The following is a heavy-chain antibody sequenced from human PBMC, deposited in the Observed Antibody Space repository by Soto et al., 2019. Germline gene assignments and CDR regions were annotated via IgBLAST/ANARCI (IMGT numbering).Heavy chain of an antibody. J-gene: IGHJ4*02. CDR1: GFSFNHYT. V-gene: IGHV3-30-3*01. D-gene: IGHD3-16*01. CDR2: MSHDGNNR. CDR3: AKERGEWEHFDG. Sequence: PGGSLRLSCVASGFSFNHYTLHWVRQTPGKGLEWVAFMSHDGNNRNYADSVKGRFTISRENSKSTLYLQMNNLRPEDTAAYYCAKERGEWEHFDGWGPGTLVTVSS.